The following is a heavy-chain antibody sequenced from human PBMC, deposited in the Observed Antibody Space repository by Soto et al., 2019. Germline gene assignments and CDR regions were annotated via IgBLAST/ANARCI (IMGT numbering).Heavy chain of an antibody. J-gene: IGHJ4*02. CDR3: ARDPNAAGALDY. CDR1: GFTFSSYA. V-gene: IGHV3-30-3*01. Sequence: VQLVESGGGVVQPGRSLRLSCAASGFTFSSYAMHWVRQAPGKGLEWVAVISYDGSNKYYADSVKGRFTISRDNSKNTLYLQMNSLRAEDTAVYYCARDPNAAGALDYWGQGTLVTVSS. D-gene: IGHD6-19*01. CDR2: ISYDGSNK.